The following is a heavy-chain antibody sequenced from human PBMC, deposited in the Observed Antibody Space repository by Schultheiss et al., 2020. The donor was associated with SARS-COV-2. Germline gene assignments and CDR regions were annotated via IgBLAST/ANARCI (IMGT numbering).Heavy chain of an antibody. CDR1: GFTFGSYA. J-gene: IGHJ6*03. V-gene: IGHV3-23*01. Sequence: GGSLRLSCAASGFTFGSYAMSWVRQAPGKGLEWVSAISSSGDSTYYADSVKGRFTISRDDSKNTVFLQMTSLRAEDTAVYYCARDQRGNTFGQNYYYFMDLWGKGTTVTVAS. D-gene: IGHD3-10*01. CDR3: ARDQRGNTFGQNYYYFMDL. CDR2: ISSSGDST.